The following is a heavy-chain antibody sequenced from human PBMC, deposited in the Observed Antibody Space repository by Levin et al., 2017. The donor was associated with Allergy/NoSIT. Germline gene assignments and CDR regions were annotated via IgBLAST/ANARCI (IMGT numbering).Heavy chain of an antibody. CDR3: ARDLIEGVVAATHYYYSYMDV. CDR2: IIPIFGTA. D-gene: IGHD2-15*01. J-gene: IGHJ6*03. CDR1: GGTFSSYA. V-gene: IGHV1-69*13. Sequence: SVKVSCKASGGTFSSYAISWVRQAPGQGLEWMGGIIPIFGTANYAQKFQGRVTITADESTSTAYMELSSLRSEDTAVYYCARDLIEGVVAATHYYYSYMDVWGKGTTVTVSS.